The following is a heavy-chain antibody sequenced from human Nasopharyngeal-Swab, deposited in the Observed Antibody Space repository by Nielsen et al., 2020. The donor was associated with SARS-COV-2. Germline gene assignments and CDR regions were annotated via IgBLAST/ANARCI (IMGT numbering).Heavy chain of an antibody. V-gene: IGHV3-30*18. CDR1: GFTFRNHG. J-gene: IGHJ4*02. CDR3: AKESTTFYYDN. Sequence: GESLKISCAASGFTFRNHGMHWVRQAPGKGLEWVGIITSGGRTQVYADSVVGRFTISRDDPENTLFLQMHSLRPEDTAVYYCAKESTTFYYDNWGQGTLVTVSS. D-gene: IGHD1-14*01. CDR2: ITSGGRTQ.